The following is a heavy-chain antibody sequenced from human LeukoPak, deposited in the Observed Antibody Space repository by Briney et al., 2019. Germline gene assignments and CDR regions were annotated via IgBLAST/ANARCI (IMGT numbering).Heavy chain of an antibody. CDR2: ISSSSSTI. Sequence: GGSLRLSCAASGFTFSSYSMNWVRQAPGKGLEWVSYISSSSSTIYYADSVKGRFTISRDNAKNSLYLQMNSPRAEDTAVYYCARIVGYSSGWYAFDIWGQGTMVTVSS. V-gene: IGHV3-48*01. CDR1: GFTFSSYS. J-gene: IGHJ3*02. CDR3: ARIVGYSSGWYAFDI. D-gene: IGHD6-19*01.